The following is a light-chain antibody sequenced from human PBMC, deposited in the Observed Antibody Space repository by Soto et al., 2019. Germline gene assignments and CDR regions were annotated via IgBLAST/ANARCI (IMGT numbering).Light chain of an antibody. Sequence: DIQMTQSPSSLFASVGDRVTITCQATQDINIYLNWYQQKPGKAPNLLIYDASNLEIGVPSRFSGSGSGTNFSLTISRLQPEDFATYYCQQSYDTPRTFGQGTKVDNK. V-gene: IGKV1-39*01. CDR2: DAS. CDR3: QQSYDTPRT. J-gene: IGKJ1*01. CDR1: QDINIY.